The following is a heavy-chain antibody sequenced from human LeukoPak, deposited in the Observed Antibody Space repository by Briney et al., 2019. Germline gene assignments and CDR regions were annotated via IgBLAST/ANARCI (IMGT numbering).Heavy chain of an antibody. V-gene: IGHV4-59*01. Sequence: PSETLSLTCTVSGGSISSYYWSRIRQPPGKGLEWIGYIYYSGSTNYNPSLKSRVTISVDTSKNQFSLKLSSVTAADTAVYYCARDPGPDYYDSSGYYSLNAFDIWGQGTMVTVSS. J-gene: IGHJ3*02. CDR1: GGSISSYY. CDR3: ARDPGPDYYDSSGYYSLNAFDI. CDR2: IYYSGST. D-gene: IGHD3-22*01.